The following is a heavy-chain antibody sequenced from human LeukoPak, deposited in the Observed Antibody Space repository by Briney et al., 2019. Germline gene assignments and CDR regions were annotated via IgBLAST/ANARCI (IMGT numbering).Heavy chain of an antibody. Sequence: ASVKVSCKASGYTFTTYNTNWVQQATGQGLEWMGWMNPNRGNTGYEQKFQGRVTMTGNTSISTAYMELSSLRSEDTAVYYCARGYYDTNGYYYRLDSWGQGTLVTVSS. CDR2: MNPNRGNT. CDR3: ARGYYDTNGYYYRLDS. J-gene: IGHJ4*02. D-gene: IGHD3-22*01. CDR1: GYTFTTYN. V-gene: IGHV1-8*01.